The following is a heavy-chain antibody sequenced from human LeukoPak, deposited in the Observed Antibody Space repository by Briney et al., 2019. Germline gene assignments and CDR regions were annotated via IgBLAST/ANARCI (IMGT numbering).Heavy chain of an antibody. D-gene: IGHD6-6*01. CDR2: INPNSGGT. Sequence: GASLKVSCKASGYTFTGYYMHWVRQAPGQGLEWMGWINPNSGGTNYAQKFQGRVTMTRDTSISTAYMELSRLRSDDTAVYYCARDLRIAARPGAFDIWGQGTMVTVSS. V-gene: IGHV1-2*02. CDR3: ARDLRIAARPGAFDI. J-gene: IGHJ3*02. CDR1: GYTFTGYY.